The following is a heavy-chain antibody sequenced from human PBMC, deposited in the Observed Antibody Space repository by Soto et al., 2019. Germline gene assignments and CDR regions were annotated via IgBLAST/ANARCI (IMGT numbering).Heavy chain of an antibody. J-gene: IGHJ6*02. V-gene: IGHV3-30-3*01. CDR2: ISYDGSNK. CDR3: ARDFRSGNYYYHGMDV. CDR1: GFTFSSYA. Sequence: GGSLRLSCAASGFTFSSYAMHWVRQAPGKGLEWVAVISYDGSNKYYADSVKGRFTISRDNSKNTLYLQMNSLRAEDTAVYYCARDFRSGNYYYHGMDVWGQGTTVTVSS.